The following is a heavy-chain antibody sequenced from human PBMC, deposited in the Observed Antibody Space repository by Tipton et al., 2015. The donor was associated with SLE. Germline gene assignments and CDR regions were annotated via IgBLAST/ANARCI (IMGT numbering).Heavy chain of an antibody. D-gene: IGHD3-10*02. CDR1: GFTFNTYV. CDR2: IYSGGSAT. J-gene: IGHJ6*03. CDR3: ARDTIFGYYYYMDV. V-gene: IGHV3-23*03. Sequence: GSLRLSCAASGFTFNTYVMNWVRQTPGKGLEWVSRIYSGGSATYYADSMKGRFTISRDNSMNMLYLQMNNLRVEDTAVYYCARDTIFGYYYYMDVWGRGTTVTVSS.